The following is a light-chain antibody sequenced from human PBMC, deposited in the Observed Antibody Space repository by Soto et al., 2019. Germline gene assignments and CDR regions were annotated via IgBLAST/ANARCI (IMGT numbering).Light chain of an antibody. CDR3: QSYDSSLSGVV. CDR1: TSNIGAGYE. CDR2: GNS. V-gene: IGLV1-40*01. J-gene: IGLJ2*01. Sequence: QSVLTQPPSVSGAPGQRVTISCTGSTSNIGAGYEVHWYRQLPGAAPKLLIYGNSNRPSGVPDRFSGSKSGTSASLAITGLQAEDEADYYCQSYDSSLSGVVFGGGTQLTVL.